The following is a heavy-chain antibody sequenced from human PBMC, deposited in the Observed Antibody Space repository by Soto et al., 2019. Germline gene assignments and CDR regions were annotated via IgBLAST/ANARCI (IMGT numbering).Heavy chain of an antibody. CDR1: GYTFTSYD. Sequence: ASVKVSCKASGYTFTSYDINWVRQATGQGLEWMGWMNPNSGNTGYAQKFQGRVTMTRNTSISTAYMELSSLRSEDTAVYYCARTPRRLRYFDWLDYNWFGPWGQGTLVTVSS. J-gene: IGHJ5*02. D-gene: IGHD3-9*01. CDR3: ARTPRRLRYFDWLDYNWFGP. CDR2: MNPNSGNT. V-gene: IGHV1-8*01.